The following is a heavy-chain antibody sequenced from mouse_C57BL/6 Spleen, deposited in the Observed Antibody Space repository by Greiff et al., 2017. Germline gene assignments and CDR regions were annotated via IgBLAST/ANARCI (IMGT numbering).Heavy chain of an antibody. CDR3: ARHMECGNYDYAMDY. V-gene: IGHV5-6*02. CDR1: GFTFSSYG. D-gene: IGHD2-10*02. CDR2: ISSGGSYT. Sequence: EVMLVVSGGDLVKPGGSLQLSCAASGFTFSSYGMSWVRQTPDKRLEWVATISSGGSYTYYPDSVKGRFTISRDNAKNTLYLQMSSLKSEDTDMYYCARHMECGNYDYAMDYWCQGTSVTVSS. J-gene: IGHJ4*01.